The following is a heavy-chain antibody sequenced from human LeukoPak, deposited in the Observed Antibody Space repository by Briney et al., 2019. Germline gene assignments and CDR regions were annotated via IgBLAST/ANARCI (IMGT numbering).Heavy chain of an antibody. CDR3: ARDLDYGLDY. CDR2: ISSSGGTM. J-gene: IGHJ4*02. Sequence: GGSLRLSRAASGFIFNTYSMNWVRQAPGKGLEWVSYISSSGGTMYYADSVKGRFTISRDNANNSLYLQLNSLTVEDTAVYYCARDLDYGLDYWGQGTLVTVSS. V-gene: IGHV3-48*01. CDR1: GFIFNTYS. D-gene: IGHD4-17*01.